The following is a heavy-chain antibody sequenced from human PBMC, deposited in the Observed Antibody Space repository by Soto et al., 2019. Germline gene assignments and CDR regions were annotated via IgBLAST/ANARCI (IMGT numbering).Heavy chain of an antibody. CDR2: VSAGGDMT. J-gene: IGHJ6*02. D-gene: IGHD3-10*01. V-gene: IGHV3-23*01. CDR3: ARGDRGGSGAPASYYYSGLDV. Sequence: DVQLLESGGHLVQPVGSLRLSCAASGVTFSSYAMSWVRQAPGKGLEWVSSVSAGGDMTYYSDSVKGRFTISRDNSNNALFLQMNSLRIADTALYYCARGDRGGSGAPASYYYSGLDVWGQGTKVTVS. CDR1: GVTFSSYA.